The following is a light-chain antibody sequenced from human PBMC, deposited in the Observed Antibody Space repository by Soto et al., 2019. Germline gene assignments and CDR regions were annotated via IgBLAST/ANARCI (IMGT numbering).Light chain of an antibody. V-gene: IGKV3-15*01. CDR3: QQYNNWPIFT. J-gene: IGKJ3*01. Sequence: EIVMTQSPATLSVSPGERATLSCRASQSVSSKLAWYQQKPGQAPRLLIYGASTRATGIPGRFSGSGSGTDFTLTISSLQSEDFAVYCCQQYNNWPIFTFGPGTKVDIK. CDR2: GAS. CDR1: QSVSSK.